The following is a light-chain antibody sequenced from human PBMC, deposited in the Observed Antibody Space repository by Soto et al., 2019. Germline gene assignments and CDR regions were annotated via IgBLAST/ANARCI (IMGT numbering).Light chain of an antibody. CDR1: GSDIGAYNF. CDR2: GVT. V-gene: IGLV2-8*01. CDR3: YSYAGRNIWV. Sequence: QSALAQPPSESGSPGQSVTISCTGSGSDIGAYNFVSWYQQHPGKAPKLMIFGVTERPSGVPDRFSGSKSGNTASLTVSGLQADDEAVYYCYSYAGRNIWVFGGGTQLTVL. J-gene: IGLJ7*01.